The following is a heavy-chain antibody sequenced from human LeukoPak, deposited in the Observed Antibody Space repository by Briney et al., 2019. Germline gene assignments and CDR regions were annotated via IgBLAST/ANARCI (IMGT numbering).Heavy chain of an antibody. CDR3: VGVWSTPYTRSWPYYFDY. Sequence: GGALRLSCAASGFTFSSYSMNWVRQAPGKGREGVSSISSSSSYIYSADSVKGRFTIARDNAKNSLYLQLNSLRVEDTAVYYCVGVWSTPYTRSWPYYFDYWGQGTLVTVSS. J-gene: IGHJ4*02. CDR2: ISSSSSYI. D-gene: IGHD6-13*01. V-gene: IGHV3-21*01. CDR1: GFTFSSYS.